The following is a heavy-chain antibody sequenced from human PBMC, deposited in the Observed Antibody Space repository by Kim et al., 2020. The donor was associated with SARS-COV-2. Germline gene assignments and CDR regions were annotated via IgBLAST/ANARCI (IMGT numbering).Heavy chain of an antibody. V-gene: IGHV3-23*01. CDR2: ISGSGGST. CDR1: GFTFSSYA. J-gene: IGHJ4*01. CDR3: AKDTAPIGYCSSTSCPSDY. D-gene: IGHD2-2*01. Sequence: GGSLRLSCAASGFTFSSYAMSWVRQAPGKGLEWVSAISGSGGSTYYADSVKGRFTISRDNSKNTLYLQMNSLRAEDTAVYYCAKDTAPIGYCSSTSCPSDYWGHGTLVTVSP.